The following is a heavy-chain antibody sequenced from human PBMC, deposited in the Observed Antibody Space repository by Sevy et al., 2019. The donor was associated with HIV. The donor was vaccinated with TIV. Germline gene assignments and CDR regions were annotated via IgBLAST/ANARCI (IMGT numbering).Heavy chain of an antibody. CDR3: ARAGYCSGGSCYRGGYYYYYYAMDV. J-gene: IGHJ6*02. CDR2: ISYDGSNK. V-gene: IGHV3-30*04. Sequence: GGSLRLSCAASGFTFSSYAMHWVRQAPGKGLEWVAVISYDGSNKYYADSVKGRFTISRDNSKNTLYLQMNSLRAEDTAVYYYARAGYCSGGSCYRGGYYYYYYAMDVWGQGTTVTVSS. D-gene: IGHD2-15*01. CDR1: GFTFSSYA.